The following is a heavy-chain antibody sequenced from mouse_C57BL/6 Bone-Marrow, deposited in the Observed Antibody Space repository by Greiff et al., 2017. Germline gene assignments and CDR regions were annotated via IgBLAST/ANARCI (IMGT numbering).Heavy chain of an antibody. CDR2: FYPGSGSI. J-gene: IGHJ1*03. CDR3: ARHEGGFITTVVRYFDV. CDR1: GYTFTEYT. D-gene: IGHD1-1*01. V-gene: IGHV1-62-2*01. Sequence: QVQLQQSGAELVKPGASVKLSCKASGYTFTEYTIHWVKQRSGQGLEWIGWFYPGSGSIKYNEKFKDKATLTADKSSSTVYMELSRLTSEDSAVYFCARHEGGFITTVVRYFDVWGTGTTVTVSS.